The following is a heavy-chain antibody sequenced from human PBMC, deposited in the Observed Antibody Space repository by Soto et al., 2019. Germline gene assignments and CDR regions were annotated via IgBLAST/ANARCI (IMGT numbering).Heavy chain of an antibody. CDR3: ARVVPGWYGMDV. J-gene: IGHJ6*02. CDR1: RESISSGGYY. CDR2: IYYSGST. V-gene: IGHV4-31*03. D-gene: IGHD2-15*01. Sequence: QEQLQESGPGLVKPSQTLSLTCTVPRESISSGGYYWSWIRQHPGKGLEWIGYIYYSGSTYYNPSLKSRVIISLETDKGQFSLKLSSGTAGDTAVYDCARVVPGWYGMDVWVQGTKVTVSS.